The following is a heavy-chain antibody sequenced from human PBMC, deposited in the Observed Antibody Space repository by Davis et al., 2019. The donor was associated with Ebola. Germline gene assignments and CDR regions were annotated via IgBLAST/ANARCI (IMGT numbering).Heavy chain of an antibody. D-gene: IGHD6-19*01. Sequence: GGSLRLSCEVSGFSFLNYGMHWVRQAPGKGLQWVALISPDGSNRWYADSVRGRLTTSRDNSKNTLYLQVNSLRPDDTAVYYCARDGTGWYPGDYWGQGTLVTVSS. CDR1: GFSFLNYG. V-gene: IGHV3-30-3*01. CDR3: ARDGTGWYPGDY. J-gene: IGHJ4*02. CDR2: ISPDGSNR.